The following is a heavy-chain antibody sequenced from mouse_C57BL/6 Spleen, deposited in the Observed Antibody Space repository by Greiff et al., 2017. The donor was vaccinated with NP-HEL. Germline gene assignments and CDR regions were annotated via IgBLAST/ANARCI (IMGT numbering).Heavy chain of an antibody. V-gene: IGHV1-69*01. CDR1: GYTFTSYW. Sequence: QVQLQQPGAELVMPGASVKLSCKASGYTFTSYWMHWVKQRPGQGLEWIGEIDPSDSYTNYNQKFKGKSTLTVDKSSSTAYMQLSSLTSEDSAVYYCARKGRTGDYFDYWGQGTTLTVSS. D-gene: IGHD4-1*01. J-gene: IGHJ2*01. CDR3: ARKGRTGDYFDY. CDR2: IDPSDSYT.